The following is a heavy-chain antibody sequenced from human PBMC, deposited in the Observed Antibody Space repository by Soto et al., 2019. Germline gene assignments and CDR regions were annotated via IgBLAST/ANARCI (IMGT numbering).Heavy chain of an antibody. CDR3: AKDLVAAAAS. V-gene: IGHV3-23*01. D-gene: IGHD6-13*01. Sequence: GGSLSLSCVGSGFPFSNYAISWVRQAPGKGLQWVSGISEGGGSTHYADSVRGRFAISRDNSKNTVYLQMNSLRAEDTAIYYCAKDLVAAAASWGQGTLVTVSS. J-gene: IGHJ5*02. CDR2: ISEGGGST. CDR1: GFPFSNYA.